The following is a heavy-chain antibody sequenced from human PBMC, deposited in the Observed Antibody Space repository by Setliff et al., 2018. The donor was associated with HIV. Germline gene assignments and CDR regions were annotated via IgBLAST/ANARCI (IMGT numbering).Heavy chain of an antibody. J-gene: IGHJ4*02. Sequence: SETLSLTCAVSGYSISSGYYWGWIRQPPGKGLEWIGSIYHSGSTYYNPSLKSRVTISVDTSKNQFSLKLSSVTDADTAVYYCARLSPQYSGYDSGAFGYWGQGTLVTVSS. V-gene: IGHV4-38-2*01. CDR3: ARLSPQYSGYDSGAFGY. CDR2: IYHSGST. CDR1: GYSISSGYY. D-gene: IGHD5-12*01.